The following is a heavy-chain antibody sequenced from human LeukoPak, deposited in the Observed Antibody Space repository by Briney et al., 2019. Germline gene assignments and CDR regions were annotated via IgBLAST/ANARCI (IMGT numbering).Heavy chain of an antibody. CDR1: GGTFSSYA. CDR2: IIPILGIA. J-gene: IGHJ4*02. D-gene: IGHD1-20*01. V-gene: IGHV1-69*04. CDR3: AISGKGITGTTKYFDY. Sequence: SVKVSCRASGGTFSSYAISWVRQAPGQGLEWMGRIIPILGIANYAQKFQGRVTITADKSTSTAYMELSSLRSEDTAVYYCAISGKGITGTTKYFDYWGQGTLVTVSS.